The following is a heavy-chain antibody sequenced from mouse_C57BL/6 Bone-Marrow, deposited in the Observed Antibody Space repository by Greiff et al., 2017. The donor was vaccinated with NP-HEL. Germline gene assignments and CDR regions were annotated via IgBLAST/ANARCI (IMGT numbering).Heavy chain of an antibody. Sequence: VQLKQSGAELVMPGASVKLSCKASGYTFTSYWMHWVKQRPGQGLEWIGEIDPSDSYTNYNQKFKGKSTLTVDKSSSTAYMQLSSLTSEDSAVYYCARGGGYGSSPYWYFDVWGTGTTVTVSS. CDR3: ARGGGYGSSPYWYFDV. D-gene: IGHD1-1*01. CDR1: GYTFTSYW. J-gene: IGHJ1*03. CDR2: IDPSDSYT. V-gene: IGHV1-69*01.